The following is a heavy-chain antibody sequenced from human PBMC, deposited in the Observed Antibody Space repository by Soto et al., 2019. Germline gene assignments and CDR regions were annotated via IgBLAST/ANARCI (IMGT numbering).Heavy chain of an antibody. J-gene: IGHJ4*02. Sequence: QVQLVQSGAEVKQPGSSAKVSCKASGGTFSSYRINWVRQAPGQGLEWVGGIDPIRRTADYAQTFQGRVSITADESARTSYLELRSLRSQDTAVYYCVRDSGAKLSSSWGQGTPVTVSS. V-gene: IGHV1-69*01. CDR2: IDPIRRTA. D-gene: IGHD6-13*01. CDR3: VRDSGAKLSSS. CDR1: GGTFSSYR.